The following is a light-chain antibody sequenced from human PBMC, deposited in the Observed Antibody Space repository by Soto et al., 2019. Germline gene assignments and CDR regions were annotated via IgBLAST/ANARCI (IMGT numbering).Light chain of an antibody. V-gene: IGKV3-20*01. Sequence: EIVLTQSPGTLSLSPGERATLSCRASQSVSSSYLAWYQQKPGQAPRLLIYGASSRATGIPDRFSGSGSGTDFTLTISRLEPEDFATYYCQQLNTYPFTFGGGTKVEIK. CDR2: GAS. CDR1: QSVSSSY. CDR3: QQLNTYPFT. J-gene: IGKJ4*01.